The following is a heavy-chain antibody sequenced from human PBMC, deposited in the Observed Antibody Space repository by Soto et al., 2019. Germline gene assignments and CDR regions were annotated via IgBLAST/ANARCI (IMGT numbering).Heavy chain of an antibody. V-gene: IGHV3-7*01. D-gene: IGHD3-10*01. CDR3: GTDQWGGAFDI. CDR1: GFTLSTYW. Sequence: GGSLRLSCVASGFTLSTYWMAWVRQTPGKGLEFVANIRPDGNEINYVDSVKGRLTISRDNAKNSLFLQMNSLRHDDTAVYYCGTDQWGGAFDIGGQGTTVTVSS. CDR2: IRPDGNEI. J-gene: IGHJ3*02.